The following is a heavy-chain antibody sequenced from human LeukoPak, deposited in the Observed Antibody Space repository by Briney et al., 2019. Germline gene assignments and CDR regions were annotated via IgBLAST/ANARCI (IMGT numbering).Heavy chain of an antibody. D-gene: IGHD6-19*01. CDR2: IYYGGST. Sequence: PSETLSLTCTVSGGSISSGGYFWSWIRQHPGKGLEWIGYIYYGGSTYYNPSLKSRLTMSVDTSENQFPLRLTSVTAADTAVYYCARGTYSSGWSLGFDPWGQGTLVTVSS. V-gene: IGHV4-31*03. CDR3: ARGTYSSGWSLGFDP. CDR1: GGSISSGGYF. J-gene: IGHJ5*02.